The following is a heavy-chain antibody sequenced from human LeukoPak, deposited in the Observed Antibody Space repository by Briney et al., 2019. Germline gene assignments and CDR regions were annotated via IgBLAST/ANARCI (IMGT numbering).Heavy chain of an antibody. V-gene: IGHV4-59*01. Sequence: SETLSLTCTVSGGSISSYYWSWIRQPPGKGLEWIGYIYYSGSTNYDPSLKSRVTISVDTSKNQFSLKLSSVTAADTAVYYCARDCSGGSCYLTSGFDYWGQGTLVTVSS. CDR2: IYYSGST. J-gene: IGHJ4*02. CDR1: GGSISSYY. CDR3: ARDCSGGSCYLTSGFDY. D-gene: IGHD2-15*01.